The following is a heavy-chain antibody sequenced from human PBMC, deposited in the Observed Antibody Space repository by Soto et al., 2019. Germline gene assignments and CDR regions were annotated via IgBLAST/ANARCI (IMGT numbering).Heavy chain of an antibody. D-gene: IGHD5-18*01. CDR1: GGSINNFH. V-gene: IGHV4-59*01. CDR2: VFYSGRT. CDR3: ARVKSGYSYGSIIDF. J-gene: IGHJ4*02. Sequence: SETLSLTCSVSGGSINNFHWSWIRQPPGKGLEWIGFVFYSGRTTYNPSLQSRVTISVYTSHNHFSLKVRSVTAADTATYYCARVKSGYSYGSIIDFWGQGKPVTVSS.